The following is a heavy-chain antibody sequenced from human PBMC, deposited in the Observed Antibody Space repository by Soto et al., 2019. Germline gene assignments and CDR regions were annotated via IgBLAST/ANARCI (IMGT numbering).Heavy chain of an antibody. CDR1: GYTFSSYG. CDR3: ARGSRLFGVVIFQHYDMDV. J-gene: IGHJ6*02. CDR2: ISGYNGNT. Sequence: QVQLVQSGTEVKKPGASVKVSCKASGYTFSSYGISWVRQAPGQGLEWMGWISGYNGNTKYAQKLQGRFTMTTDTSTSTGYVELRSLRPDDTAVYYCARGSRLFGVVIFQHYDMDVWGQGTTVTVSS. D-gene: IGHD3-3*01. V-gene: IGHV1-18*01.